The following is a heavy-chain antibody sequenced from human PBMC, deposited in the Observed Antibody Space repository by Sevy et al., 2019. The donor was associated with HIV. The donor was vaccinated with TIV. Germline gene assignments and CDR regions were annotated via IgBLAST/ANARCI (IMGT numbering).Heavy chain of an antibody. CDR3: ATYLSCYYRDFRGF. J-gene: IGHJ4*02. CDR2: FDPENGKT. Sequence: ASVKVSCKVSGYTLTDLSMHWVRQAPGKGLEWMGGFDPENGKTIYAQKLQGRLTMTEDTSTDTAYMELNNLRSDDTAVYYCATYLSCYYRDFRGFWGQGTLVSVSS. CDR1: GYTLTDLS. V-gene: IGHV1-24*01. D-gene: IGHD4-17*01.